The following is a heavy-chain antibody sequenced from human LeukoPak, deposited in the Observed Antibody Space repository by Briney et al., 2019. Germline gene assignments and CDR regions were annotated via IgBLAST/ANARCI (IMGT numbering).Heavy chain of an antibody. CDR1: GYTFTGYY. CDR3: ARQHVRGFGVVTPVLNWFDP. V-gene: IGHV1-2*06. D-gene: IGHD3-3*01. J-gene: IGHJ5*02. Sequence: ASVKVSCKASGYTFTGYYMHWVRQAPGQGLEWMGRINPNSGGTNYAQKFQGRVTMARDTSISTAYMELSRLRSDDTAVYYCARQHVRGFGVVTPVLNWFDPWGQGTLVTVSS. CDR2: INPNSGGT.